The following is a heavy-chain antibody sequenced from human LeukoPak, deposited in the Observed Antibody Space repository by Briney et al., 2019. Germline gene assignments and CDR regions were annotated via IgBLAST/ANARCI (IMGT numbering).Heavy chain of an antibody. CDR1: GYTFTGYY. Sequence: ASVEVSCKSSGYTFTGYYMHWVRQAPGQGLEWMGWINPNSGGTNYAQKFQGWVTMTRDTSISTAYMELSRLRSDDTAVYYCASTRAYYYDSSGPDAFDLWGQGTMVTASS. J-gene: IGHJ3*01. D-gene: IGHD3-22*01. V-gene: IGHV1-2*04. CDR3: ASTRAYYYDSSGPDAFDL. CDR2: INPNSGGT.